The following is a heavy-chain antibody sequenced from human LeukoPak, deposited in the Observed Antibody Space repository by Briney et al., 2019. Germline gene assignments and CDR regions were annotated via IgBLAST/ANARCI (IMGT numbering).Heavy chain of an antibody. Sequence: GGSLRLSCAASGFTFSSYSMNWVRQAPGKGLEWVSSISTTSRYIYYADSVKGRFTISIDNAKNSLYLQMNSLRAEDTAVYYCARDLPGYCSGGSCYSYYYYGMDVWGQGTTVTVSS. CDR2: ISTTSRYI. V-gene: IGHV3-21*01. D-gene: IGHD2-15*01. CDR3: ARDLPGYCSGGSCYSYYYYGMDV. CDR1: GFTFSSYS. J-gene: IGHJ6*02.